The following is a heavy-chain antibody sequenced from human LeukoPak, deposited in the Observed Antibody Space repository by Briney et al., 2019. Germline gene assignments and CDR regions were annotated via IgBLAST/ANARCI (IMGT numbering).Heavy chain of an antibody. CDR1: GYTFTSYY. Sequence: ASVKVSCKASGYTFTSYYMHWVRQAPGQGFEWMGIINPSGGSTSYAQKFQGRVTMTRDTSTSTVYMELSSLRSEDTAVYYCASTITMVRGVIITEGMTWGQGTLVTVSS. CDR3: ASTITMVRGVIITEGMT. D-gene: IGHD3-10*01. J-gene: IGHJ5*02. CDR2: INPSGGST. V-gene: IGHV1-46*01.